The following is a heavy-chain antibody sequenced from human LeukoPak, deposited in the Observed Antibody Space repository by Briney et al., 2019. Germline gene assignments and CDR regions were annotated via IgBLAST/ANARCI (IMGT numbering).Heavy chain of an antibody. CDR1: GFTFSSYS. Sequence: PGGSPRLSCAASGFTFSSYSMNWVRQAPGKGLEWVSSISSSSSYIYYADSVKGRFTISRDNAKNSLYLQMNSLRAEDTAVYYCARGRPRAYDSSGYRDDYWGQGTLVTVSS. CDR3: ARGRPRAYDSSGYRDDY. J-gene: IGHJ4*02. D-gene: IGHD3-22*01. CDR2: ISSSSSYI. V-gene: IGHV3-21*01.